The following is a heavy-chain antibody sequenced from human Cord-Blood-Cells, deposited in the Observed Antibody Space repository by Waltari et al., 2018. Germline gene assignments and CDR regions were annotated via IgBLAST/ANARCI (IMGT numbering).Heavy chain of an antibody. D-gene: IGHD3-22*01. CDR1: GGSFSGYY. Sequence: QVQLQQWGAGLLKPSETLSLTCAVYGGSFSGYYWSWIRQPPGKGLEWIGEINHSGSTNSNPSLKSRVTISVDTSKNQFSLKLSSVTAADTAVYYCARKRYYDSSGYYYFKKNDAFDIWGQGTMVTVSS. CDR2: INHSGST. V-gene: IGHV4-34*01. J-gene: IGHJ3*02. CDR3: ARKRYYDSSGYYYFKKNDAFDI.